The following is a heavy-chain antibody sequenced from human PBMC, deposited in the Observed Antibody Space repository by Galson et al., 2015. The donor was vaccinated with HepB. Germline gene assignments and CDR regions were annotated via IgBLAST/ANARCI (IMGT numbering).Heavy chain of an antibody. V-gene: IGHV3-30*18. D-gene: IGHD3-16*01. CDR2: ISYDGSNK. Sequence: SLRLSCAASGFTFSSYGMHWVRQAPGKGLEWVAVISYDGSNKYYADSVKGRFTISRDNSKNTLYLQMNSLRAEDTAVYYCAKDYRSYDYIWGSLIDYWGQGTLVTVSS. CDR3: AKDYRSYDYIWGSLIDY. J-gene: IGHJ4*02. CDR1: GFTFSSYG.